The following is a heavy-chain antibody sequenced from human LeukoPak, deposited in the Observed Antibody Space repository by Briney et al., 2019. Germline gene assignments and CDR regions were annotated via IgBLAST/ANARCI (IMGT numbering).Heavy chain of an antibody. CDR2: INQDGSQR. CDR3: ARSPSTGTVDY. Sequence: GGSLRLSCAASGFTFSSNWMSWVRQAPGEGLEWVANINQDGSQRNYVDSVKGRFTMSRDNAENSLYLQMNSLRVEDTAVYYCARSPSTGTVDYWGQGTLVTVSS. J-gene: IGHJ4*02. D-gene: IGHD1-1*01. V-gene: IGHV3-7*01. CDR1: GFTFSSNW.